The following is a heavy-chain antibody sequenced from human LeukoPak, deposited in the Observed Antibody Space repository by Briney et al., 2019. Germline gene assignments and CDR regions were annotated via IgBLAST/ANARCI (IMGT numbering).Heavy chain of an antibody. CDR3: ARRQVGLRRDLWFDP. CDR1: GGSISSDSHY. J-gene: IGHJ5*02. CDR2: VSYNGRH. V-gene: IGHV4-39*01. D-gene: IGHD2-15*01. Sequence: PSETLSLTCTVSGGSISSDSHYWGWIRQPPWKGLEWIGSVSYNGRHSYNPSLKSRVTMSVDTSKNQFSLKLSSVTAADTAVYYCARRQVGLRRDLWFDPWGQGTLVTVSS.